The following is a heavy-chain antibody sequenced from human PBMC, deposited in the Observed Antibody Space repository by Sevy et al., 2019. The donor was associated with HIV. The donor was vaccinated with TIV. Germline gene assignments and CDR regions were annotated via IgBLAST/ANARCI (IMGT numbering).Heavy chain of an antibody. J-gene: IGHJ6*02. V-gene: IGHV1-69*13. Sequence: ASVKVSCKASGGTFSSYAISWVRQAPGQGLEWMGGIIPIFGTANYAQKFQGRVTITADESTSTAYMELSSLRSEETAVYYCARGVTMVRGVTHHYYYYGMDVWGQGTTVTVSS. D-gene: IGHD3-10*01. CDR2: IIPIFGTA. CDR1: GGTFSSYA. CDR3: ARGVTMVRGVTHHYYYYGMDV.